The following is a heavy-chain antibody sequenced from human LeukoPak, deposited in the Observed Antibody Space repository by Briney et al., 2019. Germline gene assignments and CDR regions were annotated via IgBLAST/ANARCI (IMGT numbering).Heavy chain of an antibody. Sequence: GGSLRLSCVASGFTFSSHAMTWVRQAPGKGLEWIAIITYSGGSTYYADSVKGRFSISRDNSKNTLYLQLNSLRVEDTAEYYCAKAHGGSYHSGIDWGQGTLVIVSS. V-gene: IGHV3-23*01. D-gene: IGHD1-26*01. CDR2: ITYSGGST. CDR1: GFTFSSHA. J-gene: IGHJ4*02. CDR3: AKAHGGSYHSGID.